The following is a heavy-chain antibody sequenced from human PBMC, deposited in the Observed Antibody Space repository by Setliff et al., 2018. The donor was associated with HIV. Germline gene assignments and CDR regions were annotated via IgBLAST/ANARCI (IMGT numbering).Heavy chain of an antibody. CDR3: ARPWGGLVQTANYFDS. V-gene: IGHV1-69*13. CDR2: IIPIFGTT. J-gene: IGHJ4*02. D-gene: IGHD3-3*01. Sequence: EASVKVSCKASGGSVTTYGITWVRQAPGQGLEWMGGIIPIFGTTKYAQKFQGRVTISADESTRTANMELSSLTVEDTAVYFCARPWGGLVQTANYFDSWGQGTLVTVSS. CDR1: GGSVTTYG.